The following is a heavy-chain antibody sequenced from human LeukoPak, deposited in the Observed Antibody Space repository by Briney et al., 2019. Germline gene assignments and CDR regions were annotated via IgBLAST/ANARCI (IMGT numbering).Heavy chain of an antibody. CDR2: IYENGGTT. Sequence: GGSLRLSCAASGFTFDYYAMSWVRQAPEKGLEFVSGIYENGGTTYYADSVKGRFSISRDNSKNTLYLQMDSLRGEDTAVYYCAKDFRIGYSAHFDYWGQGALVTVSS. D-gene: IGHD2-21*01. J-gene: IGHJ4*02. CDR1: GFTFDYYA. CDR3: AKDFRIGYSAHFDY. V-gene: IGHV3-23*01.